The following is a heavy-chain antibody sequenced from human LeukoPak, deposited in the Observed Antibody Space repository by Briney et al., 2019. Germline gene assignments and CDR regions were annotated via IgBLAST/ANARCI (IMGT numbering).Heavy chain of an antibody. CDR2: IKRDGSEE. Sequence: GGSLRLSCAASGFTFSTYWMSWVRQAPGKGLEWVASIKRDGSEEYYVDSVKGRFTISRDNAKNSLYLQMNSLGADDTAVYYCARVDYSYGYSYWGQGTLVTVSS. J-gene: IGHJ4*02. D-gene: IGHD5-18*01. CDR1: GFTFSTYW. V-gene: IGHV3-7*05. CDR3: ARVDYSYGYSY.